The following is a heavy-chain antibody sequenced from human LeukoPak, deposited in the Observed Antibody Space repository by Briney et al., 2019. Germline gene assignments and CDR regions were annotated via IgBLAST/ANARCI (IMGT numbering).Heavy chain of an antibody. V-gene: IGHV1-2*06. Sequence: GASVKVSCKASGYRFSDYYMHWVRQAPGQGLEWMGRINSNSGGTGFEEKFRGRVTMTRDTSISTAYMELSRLTSDDTAVYYCARAGGTYYYERSGYYYQNWFDSWGQGTLVTVSS. CDR1: GYRFSDYY. CDR2: INSNSGGT. CDR3: ARAGGTYYYERSGYYYQNWFDS. D-gene: IGHD3-22*01. J-gene: IGHJ5*01.